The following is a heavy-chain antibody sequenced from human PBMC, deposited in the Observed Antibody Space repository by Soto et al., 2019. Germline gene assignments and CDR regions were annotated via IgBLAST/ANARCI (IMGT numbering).Heavy chain of an antibody. J-gene: IGHJ4*02. CDR3: ARSVGVGDARIDC. CDR1: GVSISGSY. V-gene: IGHV4-59*01. Sequence: PSETLSLPCCVSGVSISGSYWSWIRQSPGKGLEWLGYVYYTGSTNYSPSLRSRVSISVDTSKNEFSLRLSSVTAADTAVYFCARSVGVGDARIDCWGQGTKVTVSS. CDR2: VYYTGST. D-gene: IGHD2-21*01.